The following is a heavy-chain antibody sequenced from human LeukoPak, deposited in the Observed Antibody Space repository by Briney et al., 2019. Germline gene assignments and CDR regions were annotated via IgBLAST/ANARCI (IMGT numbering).Heavy chain of an antibody. D-gene: IGHD2-2*01. CDR3: ARAAQGYCSSTSCYGPDY. Sequence: TAGGSLRLSCAASGFTFSSYSMNWVRQAPGKGLEWVSYISSSSSYIYYADSVKGRFTISRDNAKNSLYLQMNSLRAEDTAVYYCARAAQGYCSSTSCYGPDYWGQGTLVTVSS. CDR2: ISSSSSYI. V-gene: IGHV3-21*05. J-gene: IGHJ4*02. CDR1: GFTFSSYS.